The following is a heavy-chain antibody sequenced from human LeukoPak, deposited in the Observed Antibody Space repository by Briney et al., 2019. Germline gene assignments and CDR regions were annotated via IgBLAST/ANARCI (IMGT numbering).Heavy chain of an antibody. J-gene: IGHJ4*02. Sequence: PSETLSLTCAVYGGSFSGYLWTWIRQSAGQDLKGIGEITSCGNRNDNPSLKSRVSISLDTSKNQFSLNLSSLTAADTGLYYCARVTRRRTTGEIFGRYLDYWGPGTLVRVSS. CDR2: ITSCGNR. D-gene: IGHD3-10*01. V-gene: IGHV4-34*01. CDR3: ARVTRRRTTGEIFGRYLDY. CDR1: GGSFSGYL.